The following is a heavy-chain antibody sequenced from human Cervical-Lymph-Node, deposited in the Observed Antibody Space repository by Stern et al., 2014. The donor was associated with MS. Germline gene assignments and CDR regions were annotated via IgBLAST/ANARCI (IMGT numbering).Heavy chain of an antibody. CDR2: IIPMFGTP. V-gene: IGHV1-69*01. J-gene: IGHJ4*02. D-gene: IGHD6-6*01. Sequence: QVQLVQSGAEVKKPGSSVKVSCKASGDTFSSHGISWVRQAPGQGLEWMAEIIPMFGTPTYAQKFQGRVTITADESTSTAYMELSSLRSEDTAVYYCARLRDYSTSHSGNWSLGFLVTVSS. CDR1: GDTFSSHG. CDR3: ARLRDYSTSHSGN.